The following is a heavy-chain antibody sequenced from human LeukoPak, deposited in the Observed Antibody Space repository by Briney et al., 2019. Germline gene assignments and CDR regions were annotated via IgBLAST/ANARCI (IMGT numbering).Heavy chain of an antibody. CDR1: GFTFSSYG. Sequence: GGSLRLSRAASGFTFSSYGMHWVRQAPGKGLEWVAVISYDGSNKYYADSVKGRFTISRDNSKNTLYLQMNSLRAEDTAVYYCARGPDSMVRGVINVWGQGTLVTVSS. D-gene: IGHD3-10*01. CDR3: ARGPDSMVRGVINV. CDR2: ISYDGSNK. J-gene: IGHJ4*02. V-gene: IGHV3-30*03.